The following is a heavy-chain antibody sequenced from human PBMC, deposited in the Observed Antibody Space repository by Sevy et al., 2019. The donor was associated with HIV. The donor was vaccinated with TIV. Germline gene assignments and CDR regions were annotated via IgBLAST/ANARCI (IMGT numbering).Heavy chain of an antibody. CDR2: FGIAGDT. D-gene: IGHD6-19*01. CDR1: GFTFSSYD. V-gene: IGHV3-13*01. Sequence: GGYLRLSCAASGFTFSSYDMHWVRQPTGKGLEWVSAFGIAGDTYYPGSVKGRFTISRENATNSSYFQMKSLRGGETAVYYCGRRHIAVDGYDYWGHGTLVTVSS. J-gene: IGHJ4*01. CDR3: GRRHIAVDGYDY.